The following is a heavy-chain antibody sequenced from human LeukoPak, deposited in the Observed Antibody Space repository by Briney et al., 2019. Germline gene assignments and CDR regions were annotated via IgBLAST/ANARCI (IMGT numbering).Heavy chain of an antibody. D-gene: IGHD3-16*02. V-gene: IGHV7-4-1*02. CDR3: ARGVSFNVWGSYQHGNYYYYYYMDV. J-gene: IGHJ6*03. CDR1: GYTFTSYA. Sequence: GASVKVSCKASGYTFTSYAMNWVRQAPGQGLEWMGWINTNTGSPTYAQGFTGRFVFSLDTSVSTAYLQISGLKAEDTAVYYCARGVSFNVWGSYQHGNYYYYYYMDVWGKGTTVTVSS. CDR2: INTNTGSP.